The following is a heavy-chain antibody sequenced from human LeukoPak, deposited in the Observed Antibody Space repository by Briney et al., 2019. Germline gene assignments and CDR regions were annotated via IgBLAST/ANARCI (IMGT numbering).Heavy chain of an antibody. CDR2: IWFDGSDK. D-gene: IGHD2-2*01. Sequence: GGSLRLSCAASGFTFRTYGMHWVRQAPGKGLEWVALIWFDGSDKYYTDSVKGRFTISRDNSKNSLYLQMNSLRAEDTAVYYCARDYQRVIFDYWGQGTLVTVSS. CDR3: ARDYQRVIFDY. V-gene: IGHV3-33*01. J-gene: IGHJ4*02. CDR1: GFTFRTYG.